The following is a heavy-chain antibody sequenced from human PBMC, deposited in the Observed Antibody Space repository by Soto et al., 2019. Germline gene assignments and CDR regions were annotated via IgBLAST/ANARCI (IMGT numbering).Heavy chain of an antibody. CDR2: IYYSGST. Sequence: SETLSLTCTVSGGSIGSSSYYWGWIRQPPGKGLEWIGSIYYSGSTYYNPSLKSRVTISVDTSKNQFSLKLSSVTAADTAVYYCARHDREGGPFDYWGQGTLVTVSS. D-gene: IGHD1-26*01. CDR1: GGSIGSSSYY. J-gene: IGHJ4*02. CDR3: ARHDREGGPFDY. V-gene: IGHV4-39*01.